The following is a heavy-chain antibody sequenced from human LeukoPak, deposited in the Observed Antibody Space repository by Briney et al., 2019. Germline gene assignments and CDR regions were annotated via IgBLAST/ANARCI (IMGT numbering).Heavy chain of an antibody. CDR2: ISSSSSTI. V-gene: IGHV3-48*04. J-gene: IGHJ4*02. D-gene: IGHD1-26*01. CDR3: AREYSGSYS. CDR1: GFTFSSYS. Sequence: GSLRLSCAASGFTFSSYSMNWVRQAPGKGLEWVSYISSSSSTIYYADSVKGRFTISRDNAKNSLYLQMNSLRAEDTAVYYCAREYSGSYSWGQGTLVTVSS.